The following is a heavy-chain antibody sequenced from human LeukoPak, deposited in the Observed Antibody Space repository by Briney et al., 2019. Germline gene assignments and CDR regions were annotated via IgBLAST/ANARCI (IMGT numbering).Heavy chain of an antibody. V-gene: IGHV3-9*01. CDR2: ISWNSGSI. J-gene: IGHJ4*02. CDR1: GFTFDDYA. CDR3: FDY. Sequence: GGSLRLSCAASGFTFDDYAMHWVRQAPGKGLEWVSGISWNSGSIGYADSVKGRFTISRDNAKNSLYLQINSLRAEDTALYYYFDYWGQGTLVTVSS.